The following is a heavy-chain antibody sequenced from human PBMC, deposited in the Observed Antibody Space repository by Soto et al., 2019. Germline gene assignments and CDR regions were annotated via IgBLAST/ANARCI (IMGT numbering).Heavy chain of an antibody. D-gene: IGHD3-16*01. Sequence: PGGSLRLSCAASGVTFSSYSMNWVRQAPGKGLQWVSYISSSSSTIYYADSVKGRFTISRDNANNSLYLQLNSLRDEDTAVYYCARDRIQGGGSQNYYYYYGMDVWGQGTTVTVSS. V-gene: IGHV3-48*02. CDR3: ARDRIQGGGSQNYYYYYGMDV. J-gene: IGHJ6*02. CDR2: ISSSSSTI. CDR1: GVTFSSYS.